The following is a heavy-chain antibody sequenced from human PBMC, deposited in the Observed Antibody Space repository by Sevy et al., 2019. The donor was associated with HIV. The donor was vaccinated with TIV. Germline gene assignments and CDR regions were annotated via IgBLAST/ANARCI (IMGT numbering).Heavy chain of an antibody. CDR1: GFTFSSYA. Sequence: GGSLRLSCAASGFTFSSYAMSWVRQAPGKGLEWVSAISGSGGSTYYADSVKGRFTISRDNSKNTLYLQMNSLRAEDTAVYDCAKDGKPVLLWFGESEGVRGTDYYYYMDVWGKGTTVTVSS. CDR3: AKDGKPVLLWFGESEGVRGTDYYYYMDV. CDR2: ISGSGGST. V-gene: IGHV3-23*01. D-gene: IGHD3-10*01. J-gene: IGHJ6*03.